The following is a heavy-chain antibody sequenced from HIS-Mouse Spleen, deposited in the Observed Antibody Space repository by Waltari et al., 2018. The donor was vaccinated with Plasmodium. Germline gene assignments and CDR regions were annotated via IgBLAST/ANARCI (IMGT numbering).Heavy chain of an antibody. CDR1: VSHFPRYA. D-gene: IGHD6-19*01. V-gene: IGHV1-18*01. CDR3: ARGSAGDAFDI. J-gene: IGHJ3*02. CDR2: ISAYNGNT. Sequence: QVQLVQSGPDMKKPGASMKDSCKHSVSHFPRYAINWVGQAPGQGLEWMGWISAYNGNTNYAQKLQGRVTMTTDTSTSTAYMQLRSLRSDDTAVYYCARGSAGDAFDIWGQGTMVTVSS.